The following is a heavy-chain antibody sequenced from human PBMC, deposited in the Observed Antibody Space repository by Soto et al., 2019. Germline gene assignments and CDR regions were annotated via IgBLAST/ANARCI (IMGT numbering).Heavy chain of an antibody. J-gene: IGHJ4*02. V-gene: IGHV4-59*08. Sequence: SETLSLTCTVSGGSISSYYWSWIRQTPGKGLELIGYIFYFGSTNYNPSLKSRVTLSIDTSKNQLSLKLSSVTAADTAVYYCARHSPDFDWLSQFDYWGQGTLVTVSS. CDR1: GGSISSYY. D-gene: IGHD3-9*01. CDR3: ARHSPDFDWLSQFDY. CDR2: IFYFGST.